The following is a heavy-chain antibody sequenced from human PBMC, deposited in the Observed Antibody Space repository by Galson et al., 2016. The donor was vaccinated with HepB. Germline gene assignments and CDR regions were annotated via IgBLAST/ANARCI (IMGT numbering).Heavy chain of an antibody. J-gene: IGHJ3*02. V-gene: IGHV5-51*01. D-gene: IGHD3-22*01. CDR3: ARHLSRASITMILVAQRGQSEAFDI. Sequence: QSGAEVKKPGESLKISCKGSGYSFTSYWIGWVRQMPGKGLEWMGIIYPGDSHTRYSPSFQGQVTISADKSISPAYLQWSNLKASDTAMYYCARHLSRASITMILVAQRGQSEAFDIWGQGTMVTVSS. CDR1: GYSFTSYW. CDR2: IYPGDSHT.